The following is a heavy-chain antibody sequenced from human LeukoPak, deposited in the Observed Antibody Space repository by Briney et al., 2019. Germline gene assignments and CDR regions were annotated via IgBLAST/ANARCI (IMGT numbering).Heavy chain of an antibody. CDR2: LSYNGNMK. Sequence: GGSLRLSCTASGFSFTKFTVHWVRQAPGKGLEWVAFLSYNGNMKYYADSVRGRFTVSRDTSNNTVFLHMSGLRPEDTAVYYCARGKWEERLAATLDYWGHGTLVTVSS. CDR3: ARGKWEERLAATLDY. CDR1: GFSFTKFT. V-gene: IGHV3-30-3*01. D-gene: IGHD1-26*01. J-gene: IGHJ4*01.